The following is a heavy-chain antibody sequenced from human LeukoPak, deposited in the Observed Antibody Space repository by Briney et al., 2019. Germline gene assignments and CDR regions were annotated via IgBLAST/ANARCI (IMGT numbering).Heavy chain of an antibody. CDR3: AHWQQGFSFDP. CDR1: GFTFDDYA. D-gene: IGHD6-13*01. Sequence: GRSLRLSCAASGFTFDDYAMHWVRQAPGKGLEWVSGISWNSGSIGYADSVKGRFTISRDNAKNSLYLQMNSLRAEDTALYYCAHWQQGFSFDPWGQGTLVTVSS. CDR2: ISWNSGSI. J-gene: IGHJ5*02. V-gene: IGHV3-9*01.